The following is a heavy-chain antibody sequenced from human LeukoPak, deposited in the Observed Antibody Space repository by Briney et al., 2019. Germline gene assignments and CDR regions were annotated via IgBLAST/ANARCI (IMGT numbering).Heavy chain of an antibody. J-gene: IGHJ4*02. V-gene: IGHV1-18*01. D-gene: IGHD6-19*01. Sequence: ASVKVSCKASGYTFTSYGISWVRQAPGQGLEWMGWISAYNGNTNYAQKLQGRVTMTTDTSTSTAYMELRSLRSDDTAVYYCARDTTKLYSSGFPRFDYWGQGTLVTVSS. CDR2: ISAYNGNT. CDR3: ARDTTKLYSSGFPRFDY. CDR1: GYTFTSYG.